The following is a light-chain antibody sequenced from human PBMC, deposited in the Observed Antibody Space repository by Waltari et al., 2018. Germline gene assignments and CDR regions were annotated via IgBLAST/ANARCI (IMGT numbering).Light chain of an antibody. J-gene: IGLJ3*02. CDR2: LNRDGRH. CDR1: SGHSSYA. Sequence: QLVLTQSPSASASLGASVKLTCTLSSGHSSYAIAWHQQQPEKGPLNSMKLNRDGRHSRGDGIPDRFSGSSSGAERYLTISSLQSEDEADYYCQTWGTGIRVFGGGTKLTVL. V-gene: IGLV4-69*01. CDR3: QTWGTGIRV.